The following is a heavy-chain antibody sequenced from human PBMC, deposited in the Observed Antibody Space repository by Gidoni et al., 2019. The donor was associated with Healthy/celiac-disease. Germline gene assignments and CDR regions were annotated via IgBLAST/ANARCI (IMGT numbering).Heavy chain of an antibody. CDR2: IIPILGIA. Sequence: QGLEWMGRIIPILGIANYAQKFQGRVTITADKSTSTAYMELSSLRSEDTAVYYCARDRPVVPAAKATLFDYWGQGTLVTVSS. J-gene: IGHJ4*02. D-gene: IGHD2-2*01. V-gene: IGHV1-69*04. CDR3: ARDRPVVPAAKATLFDY.